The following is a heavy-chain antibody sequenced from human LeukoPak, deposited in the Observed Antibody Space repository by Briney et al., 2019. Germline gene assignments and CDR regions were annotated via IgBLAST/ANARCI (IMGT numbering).Heavy chain of an antibody. Sequence: AASVKVSCKASGYTFTSYDINWVRQATGQGLEWMGWMNPNSGNTGYAQKFQGRVTMTRNTPISTAYMELSSLRSEDTAVYYCARGSDDFWSGQNWFDPWGQGTLVTVSS. CDR2: MNPNSGNT. J-gene: IGHJ5*02. V-gene: IGHV1-8*01. D-gene: IGHD3-3*01. CDR1: GYTFTSYD. CDR3: ARGSDDFWSGQNWFDP.